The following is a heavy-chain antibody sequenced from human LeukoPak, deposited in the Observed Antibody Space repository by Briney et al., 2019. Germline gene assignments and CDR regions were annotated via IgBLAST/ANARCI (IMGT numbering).Heavy chain of an antibody. J-gene: IGHJ4*02. CDR2: IDPSGGST. Sequence: ASVKVSCKASGYTFTSYYMHWVRQAPGQGLEWMGIIDPSGGSTSYAQKFQGRVTMTRDTSTSTVYMELSSLRSEDTAVYYCARASLDNYGDYSIDYWGQGTLVTVSS. V-gene: IGHV1-46*03. CDR3: ARASLDNYGDYSIDY. D-gene: IGHD4-17*01. CDR1: GYTFTSYY.